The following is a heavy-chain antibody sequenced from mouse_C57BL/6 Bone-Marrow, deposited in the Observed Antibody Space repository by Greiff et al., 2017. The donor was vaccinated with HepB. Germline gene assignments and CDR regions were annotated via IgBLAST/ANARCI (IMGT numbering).Heavy chain of an antibody. CDR2: IYPRSGNT. Sequence: QVQLQQSGAELARPGASVKLSCKASGYTFTSYGISWVKQRTVQGLEWIGEIYPRSGNTYYNEKFKGKATLTADKSSSTAYMELRSLTSEDSAVYFCARSLYYYYAMDYWGQGTSVTVSS. V-gene: IGHV1-81*01. J-gene: IGHJ4*01. CDR1: GYTFTSYG. D-gene: IGHD1-1*01. CDR3: ARSLYYYYAMDY.